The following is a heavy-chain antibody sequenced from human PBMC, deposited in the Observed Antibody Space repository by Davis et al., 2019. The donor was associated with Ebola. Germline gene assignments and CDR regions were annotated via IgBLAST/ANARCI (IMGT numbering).Heavy chain of an antibody. CDR2: ISSSSSYI. CDR3: ARDPFDY. CDR1: GFTFSSYS. V-gene: IGHV3-21*01. Sequence: GESLKISCAASGFTFSSYSMNWVRQAPGKGLEWFSSISSSSSYIYYADSVKGRFTISRDNAKNSLYLQMNSLRAEDTAVCYCARDPFDYWGQGTLVTVSS. J-gene: IGHJ4*02.